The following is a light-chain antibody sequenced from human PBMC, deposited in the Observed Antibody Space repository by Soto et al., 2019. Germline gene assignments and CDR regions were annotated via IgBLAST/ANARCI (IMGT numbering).Light chain of an antibody. V-gene: IGKV3D-15*01. CDR2: GAS. Sequence: EKVMTQSPATLSVSPGERATLSCRASQSVTFSLAWYQQKPGQAPRLLIYGASTRATGIPARFSGSGSGTEFTLTISGLQSEDFAIYYCQQYNDWPLTFGGGTKV. J-gene: IGKJ4*01. CDR1: QSVTFS. CDR3: QQYNDWPLT.